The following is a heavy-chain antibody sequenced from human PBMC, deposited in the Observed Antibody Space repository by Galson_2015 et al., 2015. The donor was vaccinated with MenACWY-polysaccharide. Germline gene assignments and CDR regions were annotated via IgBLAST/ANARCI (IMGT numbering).Heavy chain of an antibody. J-gene: IGHJ3*02. D-gene: IGHD2-21*01. Sequence: SLRLSCAASGFTFDDYAMHWVRQAPGKGLEWVSGISWNSGNIGYADSVRGRFTISRDNAKNSLYLQMNSLRAEDTALYYCAKAYIVVTTRSDFDIWGQGTMVTVSS. CDR2: ISWNSGNI. V-gene: IGHV3-9*01. CDR1: GFTFDDYA. CDR3: AKAYIVVTTRSDFDI.